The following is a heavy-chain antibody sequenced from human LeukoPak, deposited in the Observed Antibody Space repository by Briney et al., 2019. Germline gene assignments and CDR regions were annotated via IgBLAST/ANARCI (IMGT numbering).Heavy chain of an antibody. V-gene: IGHV3-23*01. Sequence: PGGSLRLSCAASGFTFSSYAMNWVRQAPGKGLEWVSTISGSGGSTYYADSVKGRFTVSRDNSKNTLYLQMNSLRAEDTAVYYCWLWLVTFDYWGQGTLVTVSS. J-gene: IGHJ4*02. CDR3: WLWLVTFDY. D-gene: IGHD6-19*01. CDR2: ISGSGGST. CDR1: GFTFSSYA.